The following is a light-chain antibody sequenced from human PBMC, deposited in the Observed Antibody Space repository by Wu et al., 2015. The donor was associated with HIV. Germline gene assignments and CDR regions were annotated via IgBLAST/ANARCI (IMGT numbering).Light chain of an antibody. CDR3: QQYNNWPLFT. CDR1: QSVSSY. V-gene: IGKV3-15*01. CDR2: DAS. Sequence: EIVLTQSPVTLSLSPGERATLSCRASQSVSSYLAWYQQKPGQAPRLLIYDASNRATGIPARFSGSGSGTEFTLTISSLQSEDFAVYYCQQYNNWPLFTFGPGTKVDIK. J-gene: IGKJ3*01.